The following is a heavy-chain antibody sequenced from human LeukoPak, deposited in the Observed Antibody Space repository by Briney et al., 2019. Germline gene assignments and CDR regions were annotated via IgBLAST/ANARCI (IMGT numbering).Heavy chain of an antibody. Sequence: PGGSLRLSCSASGFTFSDYWMMWVRQAPGKGLEWVSSISSSSSYIYYADSVKGRFTISRDNAKNSLYLQMNSLRAEDTAVYYCARDDSSSWYDFWFDPWGQGTLVTVSS. CDR2: ISSSSSYI. CDR3: ARDDSSSWYDFWFDP. D-gene: IGHD6-13*01. J-gene: IGHJ5*02. CDR1: GFTFSDYW. V-gene: IGHV3-21*01.